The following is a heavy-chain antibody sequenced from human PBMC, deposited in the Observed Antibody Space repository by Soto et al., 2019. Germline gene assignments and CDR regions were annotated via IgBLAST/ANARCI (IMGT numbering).Heavy chain of an antibody. CDR3: AIGYCSSTSCERYSDY. J-gene: IGHJ4*02. CDR1: GYTFTSYD. D-gene: IGHD2-2*01. V-gene: IGHV1-8*01. CDR2: MNPNSGNT. Sequence: ASVKVSCKASGYTFTSYDINWVRQATGQGLEWMGWMNPNSGNTGYAQKFQGRVTMTRNTSISTAYMELSSLRSEDTAVYYCAIGYCSSTSCERYSDYWGQGTLVTVS.